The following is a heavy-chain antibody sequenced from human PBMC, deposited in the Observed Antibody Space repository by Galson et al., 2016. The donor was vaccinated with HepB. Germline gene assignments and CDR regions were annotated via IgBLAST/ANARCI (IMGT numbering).Heavy chain of an antibody. D-gene: IGHD2-21*02. Sequence: SLRLSCAASGFTFNSYSMNWVRQAPGKGLEWVSYISGSSSTIYYADSVKGRFTISRDNAKNSLHLQMNSLRDEGTALYYCARDLAYCGGVCYPGGFDPWGQGTLVTVSS. V-gene: IGHV3-48*02. CDR1: GFTFNSYS. J-gene: IGHJ5*02. CDR2: ISGSSSTI. CDR3: ARDLAYCGGVCYPGGFDP.